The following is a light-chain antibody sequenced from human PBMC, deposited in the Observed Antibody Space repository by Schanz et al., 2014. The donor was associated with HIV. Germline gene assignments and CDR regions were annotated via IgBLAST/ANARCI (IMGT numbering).Light chain of an antibody. CDR1: NSDISTYNY. CDR3: SSSGGSNNFVI. V-gene: IGLV2-8*01. CDR2: DVN. J-gene: IGLJ2*01. Sequence: QSALTQPPSASGSPGQSITISCTGLNSDISTYNYVSWYQQNPGKAPNLIIYDVNKRPSAVPDRFSGSRSGNTAFLTVSGLQAEDEADYYCSSSGGSNNFVIFGGGTKLTVL.